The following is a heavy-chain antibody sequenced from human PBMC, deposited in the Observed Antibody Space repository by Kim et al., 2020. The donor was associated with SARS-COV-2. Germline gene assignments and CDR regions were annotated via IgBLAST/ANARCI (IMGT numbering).Heavy chain of an antibody. Sequence: GGSLRLSCAASGFTFSSYAMHWVRQAPGKGLEWVAVISYDGSNTYYADSVKGRFTISRDNSKNTLYLQMNSLRAEDTAVYYCARLSRPYDILTGYLSYWGQGTLVTVSS. CDR2: ISYDGSNT. V-gene: IGHV3-30*04. CDR1: GFTFSSYA. CDR3: ARLSRPYDILTGYLSY. J-gene: IGHJ4*02. D-gene: IGHD3-9*01.